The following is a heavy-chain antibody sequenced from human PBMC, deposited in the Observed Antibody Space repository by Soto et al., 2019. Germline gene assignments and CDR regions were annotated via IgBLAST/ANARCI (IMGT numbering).Heavy chain of an antibody. J-gene: IGHJ4*01. CDR1: GGSFSGYY. CDR3: AMHGPRFSGSYAGGDY. Sequence: QVQLHQWGAGLLKPSETLSLTCDVYGGSFSGYYWSWIRQPPGKGLAWIGEINHSGSTNYNPSLNSRVTISLDAAKNQFSLKLSSVTAADTAVYYCAMHGPRFSGSYAGGDYWGHGTLVTVSA. V-gene: IGHV4-34*01. D-gene: IGHD1-26*01. CDR2: INHSGST.